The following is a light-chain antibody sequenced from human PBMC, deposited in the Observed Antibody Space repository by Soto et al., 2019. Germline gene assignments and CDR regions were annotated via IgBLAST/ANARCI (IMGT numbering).Light chain of an antibody. CDR2: GNS. CDR3: QSHDSSLSGYV. V-gene: IGLV1-40*01. Sequence: QPVLTQPPSVSGAPGQRVTISCTGSSSNIGAGYDVHWYQHLPGTAPKLLIYGNSNRPSGVPDRFSGSKSGTSASLAITGLQAEDEADYYCQSHDSSLSGYVFGIGTKLTVL. CDR1: SSNIGAGYD. J-gene: IGLJ1*01.